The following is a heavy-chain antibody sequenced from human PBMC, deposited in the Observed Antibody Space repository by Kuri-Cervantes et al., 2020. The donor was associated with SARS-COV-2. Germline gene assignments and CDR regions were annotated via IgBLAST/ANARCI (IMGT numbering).Heavy chain of an antibody. D-gene: IGHD3-22*01. CDR1: GGSISSGSFY. CDR3: ASQDDTSGFYYAYDY. CDR2: IFHTGNT. V-gene: IGHV4-39*06. Sequence: SETLSLTCTVSGGSISSGSFYWSWIRQPPGKGLEWIGNIFHTGNTYYNPSLKSRVTISGDTSKNQVPLKLSSVTAADTAVYYCASQDDTSGFYYAYDYWGQGTLVTVSS. J-gene: IGHJ4*02.